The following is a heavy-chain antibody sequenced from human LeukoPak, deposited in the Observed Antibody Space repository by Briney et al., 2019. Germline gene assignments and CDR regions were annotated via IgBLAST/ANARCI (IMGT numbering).Heavy chain of an antibody. CDR2: IKEDGSEK. CDR3: ARDRGVNGYFDL. D-gene: IGHD3-10*01. CDR1: GFTFGDYA. V-gene: IGHV3-7*01. Sequence: GGSLRLSCTASGFTFGDYAMSWVRQAPGKGLEWVANIKEDGSEKYYVDSVKGRFTISRDNAKNSLYIQMNSLRAEDTAVYYCARDRGVNGYFDLWGRGTLVTVSS. J-gene: IGHJ2*01.